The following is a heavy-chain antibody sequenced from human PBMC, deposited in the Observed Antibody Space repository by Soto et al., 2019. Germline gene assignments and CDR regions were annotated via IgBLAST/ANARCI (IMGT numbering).Heavy chain of an antibody. Sequence: QVQLVQSGAEVKKPGASVKVSCKASGYTFTDYYMHWVRQAPGQGLEWMGWINPNNGGTNYAQKFEGWVTMTRDTSISTAYMELSRLRSDDTAVYYCARDAVTAAADTPGDYWGQGTLVTVSS. CDR3: ARDAVTAAADTPGDY. CDR1: GYTFTDYY. CDR2: INPNNGGT. V-gene: IGHV1-2*04. J-gene: IGHJ4*02. D-gene: IGHD6-13*01.